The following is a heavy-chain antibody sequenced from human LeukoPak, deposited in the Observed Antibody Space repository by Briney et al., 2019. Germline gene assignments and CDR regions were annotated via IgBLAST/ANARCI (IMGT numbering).Heavy chain of an antibody. V-gene: IGHV3-21*01. CDR3: ARDDRYSYGYSQSGHFDY. D-gene: IGHD5-18*01. Sequence: GGSLRLSCAASGFTFSSYSMNWVRQAPGKGLEWVSSISSTSNYIYYADSVKGRFTISRDNAKTSLYLQMNSLRAGNTAVYYCARDDRYSYGYSQSGHFDYWGQGILVTVSS. J-gene: IGHJ4*02. CDR1: GFTFSSYS. CDR2: ISSTSNYI.